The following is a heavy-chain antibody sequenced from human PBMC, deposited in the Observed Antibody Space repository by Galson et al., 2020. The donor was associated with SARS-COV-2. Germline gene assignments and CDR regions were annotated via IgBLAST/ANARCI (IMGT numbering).Heavy chain of an antibody. V-gene: IGHV3-11*01. D-gene: IGHD2-2*01. J-gene: IGHJ5*02. CDR2: I. Sequence: IYYADSVKGRFTISRDNARNSLYLQMNSLRAEDTAIYYCARDRFSSQYRWFDPWGQGTRVTVSS. CDR3: ARDRFSSQYRWFDP.